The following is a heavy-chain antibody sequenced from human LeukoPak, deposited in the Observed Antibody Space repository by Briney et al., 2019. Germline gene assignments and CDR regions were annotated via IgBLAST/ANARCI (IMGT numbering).Heavy chain of an antibody. CDR2: IKQDGSEK. Sequence: PGGSLRLSCAASGFTFSSYWMSWVRQAPGKGLEWVANIKQDGSEKYYVDSVRGRFTISRDNAKNSLYLQMNSLRAEDTAMYYCGRGSAEFDYWGQGTLVTVSS. D-gene: IGHD2-15*01. CDR3: GRGSAEFDY. V-gene: IGHV3-7*01. J-gene: IGHJ4*02. CDR1: GFTFSSYW.